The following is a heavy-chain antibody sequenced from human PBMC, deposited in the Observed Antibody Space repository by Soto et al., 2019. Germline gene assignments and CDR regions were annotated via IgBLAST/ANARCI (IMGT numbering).Heavy chain of an antibody. CDR2: LKQDGSEK. CDR3: ARDRVTMVRGVIPYYYYGMDV. V-gene: IGHV3-7*01. CDR1: GFTFSSYW. J-gene: IGHJ6*02. Sequence: GGSLRLSCAASGFTFSSYWMSWVRQAPGKGLEWVANLKQDGSEKYYVDSVKGRFTISRDNAKNSLYLQMNSLRAEDTAVYYCARDRVTMVRGVIPYYYYGMDVWGQGTTVTVSS. D-gene: IGHD3-10*01.